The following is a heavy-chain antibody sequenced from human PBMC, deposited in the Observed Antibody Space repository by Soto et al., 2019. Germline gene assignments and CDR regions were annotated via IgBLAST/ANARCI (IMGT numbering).Heavy chain of an antibody. CDR1: GLTFSSYA. J-gene: IGHJ5*01. CDR2: ISGSGGST. D-gene: IGHD1-1*01. Sequence: EVQLLESGGGLVQPGGSVRLSCAASGLTFSSYAMTWVRQAPGKGLEWVSTISGSGGSTYYPDSVKGRFTISRDNSKNTVHLQMNSLRAEDTALYFCAKDRPVNWNLQSPGDNWFDSWGQGTLVTVSS. CDR3: AKDRPVNWNLQSPGDNWFDS. V-gene: IGHV3-23*01.